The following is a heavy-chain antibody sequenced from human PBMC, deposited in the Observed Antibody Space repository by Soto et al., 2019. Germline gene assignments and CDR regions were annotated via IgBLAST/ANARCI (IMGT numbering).Heavy chain of an antibody. D-gene: IGHD3-10*01. Sequence: QVELVQSGAEVKKPGASVKVSCKASGYTFTSYGISWVRQAPGQGLEWMGRISAYNGNTNYAQKFQGRVTMSTDTSTSTAYMELRSLRSEDTAVYYCARGRHITLVRGVIEDWFDPWGQGTLVTVSS. CDR3: ARGRHITLVRGVIEDWFDP. J-gene: IGHJ5*02. V-gene: IGHV1-18*01. CDR1: GYTFTSYG. CDR2: ISAYNGNT.